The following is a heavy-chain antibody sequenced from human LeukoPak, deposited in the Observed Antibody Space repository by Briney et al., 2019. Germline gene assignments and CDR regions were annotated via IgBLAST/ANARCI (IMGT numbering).Heavy chain of an antibody. V-gene: IGHV1-2*06. Sequence: GASVKVSCNTSGYSFTNYHMHWVRLAPGQGLEWMGHIYPNTGGTSYAQRFQGRVTMTSDTSVSTVYMELSSLISDDTAAYYCARENWYYDYWGQGTLVTVXS. CDR2: IYPNTGGT. D-gene: IGHD1-7*01. CDR1: GYSFTNYH. CDR3: ARENWYYDY. J-gene: IGHJ4*02.